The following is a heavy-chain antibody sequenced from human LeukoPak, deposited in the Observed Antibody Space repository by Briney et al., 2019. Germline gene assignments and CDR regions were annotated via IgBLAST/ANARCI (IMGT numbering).Heavy chain of an antibody. J-gene: IGHJ4*02. CDR1: GFTFSSYS. Sequence: PGGSLRLSCAASGFTFSSYSMNWVRQAPGKGLEWVSSISSSSSYIYYADSVKGRFTISRDNAKNSLYLQMNSLRAEDTAVYYCARDFIRSGDTYYYDSSGGYWGQGTLVTVSS. V-gene: IGHV3-21*01. D-gene: IGHD3-22*01. CDR3: ARDFIRSGDTYYYDSSGGY. CDR2: ISSSSSYI.